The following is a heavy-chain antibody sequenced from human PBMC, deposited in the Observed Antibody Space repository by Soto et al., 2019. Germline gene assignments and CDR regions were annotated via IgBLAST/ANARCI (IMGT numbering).Heavy chain of an antibody. D-gene: IGHD3-3*02. J-gene: IGHJ5*02. CDR2: IYHSGST. Sequence: SETLSLTCAVSGGSISISNWCSCVRQPPGKGLEWIGEIYHSGSTNYNPSLKSRVTISVDKSKNQFSLKLSSVTAADTAVYYCARGISPNWFDPWGQGTLVTVSS. CDR1: GGSISISNW. V-gene: IGHV4-4*02. CDR3: ARGISPNWFDP.